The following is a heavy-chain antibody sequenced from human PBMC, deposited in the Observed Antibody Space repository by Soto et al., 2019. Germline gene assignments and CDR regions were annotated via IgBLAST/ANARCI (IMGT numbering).Heavy chain of an antibody. CDR3: ARAFDILSRYYFDY. Sequence: SETLSITCTVSGGSIRSGDYYWSWIRQPPRKGLEWIGYIYYSGSTYYNPSLKSRVTISVDTSKNQFSLKLSSVTAADTAVYYCARAFDILSRYYFDYWGQGTLVTVSS. CDR2: IYYSGST. D-gene: IGHD3-9*01. V-gene: IGHV4-30-4*01. CDR1: GGSIRSGDYY. J-gene: IGHJ4*02.